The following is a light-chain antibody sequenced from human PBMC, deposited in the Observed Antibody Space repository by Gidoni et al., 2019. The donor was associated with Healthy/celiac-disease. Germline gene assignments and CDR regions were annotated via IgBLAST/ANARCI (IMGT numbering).Light chain of an antibody. V-gene: IGKV3-11*01. Sequence: ELVLTQSPATLSLSPGERATLSCRASQSVSSYLAWYQQKPGQAPRLLIYDASNRAPSIPARFSSSGSGTDFTLTISSLEPEDFAVYYCQQRSNWPPLTFXGXTKVEIK. CDR3: QQRSNWPPLT. CDR1: QSVSSY. CDR2: DAS. J-gene: IGKJ4*01.